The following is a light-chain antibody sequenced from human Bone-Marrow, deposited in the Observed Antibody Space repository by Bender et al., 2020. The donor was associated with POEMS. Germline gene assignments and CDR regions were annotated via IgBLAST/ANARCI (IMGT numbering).Light chain of an antibody. J-gene: IGLJ2*01. V-gene: IGLV2-14*03. CDR3: SSYSGTNSLI. CDR2: GVT. CDR1: SSDVGRYDY. Sequence: QSALTQPASVSGSAGQSITISCTGTSSDVGRYDYVSWYRQHPGKAPKLMIYGVTNRPSGVSNRFSGSKSGTSASLAISGLQAEDEADYYCSSYSGTNSLIFGGGTKLTVL.